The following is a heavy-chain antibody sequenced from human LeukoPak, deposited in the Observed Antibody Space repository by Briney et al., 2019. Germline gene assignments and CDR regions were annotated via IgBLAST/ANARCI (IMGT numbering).Heavy chain of an antibody. D-gene: IGHD1-26*01. CDR1: GFTFSSYW. V-gene: IGHV3-74*01. J-gene: IGHJ4*02. CDR3: ARDRYVGATTAGDSDS. CDR2: INNDGSNT. Sequence: GGSLRLSCAASGFTFSSYWMHWVRQAPGKGLVWVSHINNDGSNTNYADSVKGRFTISRDNAKNSLYLQMNSLRAEDTAVYYCARDRYVGATTAGDSDSWGQGTLVTVSS.